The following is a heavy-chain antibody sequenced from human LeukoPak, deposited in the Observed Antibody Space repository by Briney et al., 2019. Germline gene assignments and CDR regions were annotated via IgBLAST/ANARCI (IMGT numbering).Heavy chain of an antibody. CDR2: INPSGGST. CDR3: ARVGVPHVLRFLEWLHYYFDY. CDR1: GYTFTSYY. V-gene: IGHV1-46*01. Sequence: VASVKVSCKASGYTFTSYYMHWVRQAPGQGLEWMGIINPSGGSTTYAQKLQGRVTMTRDTSISTAYMELSRLRSDDTAVYYCARVGVPHVLRFLEWLHYYFDYWGQGTLVTVSS. D-gene: IGHD3-3*01. J-gene: IGHJ4*02.